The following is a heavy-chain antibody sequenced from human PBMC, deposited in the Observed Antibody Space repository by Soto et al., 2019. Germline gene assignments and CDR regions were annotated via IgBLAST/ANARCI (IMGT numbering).Heavy chain of an antibody. Sequence: QVQLQESGPRLVKPSETLSLTCIVSGGSISNYYWSWIRQPPGKGREWIGYIYYSGSTNYNPSLQSRVTISVDTSKNQFSLKLSSVTAADTAVYYCARAVLPATAPFDYWGQGTLVTVSS. CDR2: IYYSGST. V-gene: IGHV4-59*01. CDR3: ARAVLPATAPFDY. D-gene: IGHD2-2*01. J-gene: IGHJ4*02. CDR1: GGSISNYY.